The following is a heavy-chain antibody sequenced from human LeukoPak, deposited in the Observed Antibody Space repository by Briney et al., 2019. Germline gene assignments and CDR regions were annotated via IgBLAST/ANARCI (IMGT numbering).Heavy chain of an antibody. CDR2: MNPNSGNT. J-gene: IGHJ6*03. CDR1: GYTFTSYD. Sequence: ASVKVSCKASGYTFTSYDINWVRQATGQGLEWMGWMNPNSGNTGYAQKFQGRVTMTRNTSISTAYMELSSLRSEDTAVYYCARALRLAAGTGYYYYYMDVWGKGTTVTVSS. D-gene: IGHD6-13*01. V-gene: IGHV1-8*01. CDR3: ARALRLAAGTGYYYYYMDV.